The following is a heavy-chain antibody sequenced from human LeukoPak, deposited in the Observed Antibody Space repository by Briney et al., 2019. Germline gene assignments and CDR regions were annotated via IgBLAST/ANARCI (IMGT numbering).Heavy chain of an antibody. CDR2: IYYSGST. Sequence: PSETLSLTCTVSGGSISSSSYYWGWIRQPPGKGLEWIGSIYYSGSTYYNPSLKSRVTISVDASKNQFSLKLSSVTAADTAVYFCAGPNGTVGAYSAFDIWGQGTMVTVSS. V-gene: IGHV4-39*01. J-gene: IGHJ3*02. CDR1: GGSISSSSYY. D-gene: IGHD1-26*01. CDR3: AGPNGTVGAYSAFDI.